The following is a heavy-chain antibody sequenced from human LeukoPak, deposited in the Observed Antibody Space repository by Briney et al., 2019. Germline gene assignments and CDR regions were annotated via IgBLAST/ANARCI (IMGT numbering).Heavy chain of an antibody. CDR2: IYYSGST. J-gene: IGHJ4*02. CDR1: GGSLSDYY. Sequence: SETLSLTCTVSGGSLSDYYWTWVRQPPGKGLEWIGYIYYSGSTNYNPSLKSRLTISVDTSKTQFSLKLTSVTAADTAVYYCASSFGQLSFFDYWGQGALVTVSS. V-gene: IGHV4-59*03. D-gene: IGHD3-10*01. CDR3: ASSFGQLSFFDY.